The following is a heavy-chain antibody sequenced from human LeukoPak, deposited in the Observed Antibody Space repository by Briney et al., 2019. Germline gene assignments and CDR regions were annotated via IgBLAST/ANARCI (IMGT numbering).Heavy chain of an antibody. CDR1: GFAFAEHG. CDR3: SRAPITSPFYFDY. D-gene: IGHD2-2*01. J-gene: IGHJ4*02. CDR2: INWSGGST. V-gene: IGHV3-20*03. Sequence: PGGSLRLSHTASGFAFAEHGLSWVPQVPGKGLEWVSGINWSGGSTGYADPLRGRFTISRDNDKNSLYLQMDSLRAEDTALYYCSRAPITSPFYFDYWGQGTLVTVSS.